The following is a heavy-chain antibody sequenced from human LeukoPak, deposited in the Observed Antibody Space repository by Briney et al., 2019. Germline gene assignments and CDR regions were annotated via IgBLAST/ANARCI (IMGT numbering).Heavy chain of an antibody. CDR3: ARGLHGDYAWFDP. CDR1: GDTFINYG. J-gene: IGHJ5*02. D-gene: IGHD4-17*01. CDR2: ISAYNGNT. V-gene: IGHV1-18*01. Sequence: GASVKVSCKASGDTFINYGISWVRQAPGQGLEWMGWISAYNGNTNTAQKFQGRVTMTTDTSTSTAYMELRSLRSDDTAVYYCARGLHGDYAWFDPWGQGTLVTVSS.